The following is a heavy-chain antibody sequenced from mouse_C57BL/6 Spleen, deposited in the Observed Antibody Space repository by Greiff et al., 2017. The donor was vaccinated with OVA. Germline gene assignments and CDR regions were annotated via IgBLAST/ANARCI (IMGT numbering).Heavy chain of an antibody. V-gene: IGHV1-52*01. Sequence: QVQLQQPGAELVRSGSSVKLSCKASGYTFTSYWMHWVKQRPIQGLEWIGNIDPSDSETHYNQKFKDKATLTVDKSSSTAYMQLSSLTSEDSAVYYCARGSYYSNYYAMDYWGQGTSVTVSS. CDR1: GYTFTSYW. CDR3: ARGSYYSNYYAMDY. CDR2: IDPSDSET. J-gene: IGHJ4*01. D-gene: IGHD2-5*01.